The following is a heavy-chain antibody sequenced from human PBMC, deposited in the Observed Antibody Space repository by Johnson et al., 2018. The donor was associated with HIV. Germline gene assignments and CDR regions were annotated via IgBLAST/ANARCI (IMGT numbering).Heavy chain of an antibody. Sequence: VQLVESGGGVVQPGGSLRLSCVASGFTFSRYGMQWVRQAPGKGLECVAVISYDGSNKYYADSVKGRFTISRDNSKNTLYLQMNSLRAEDTALYYCAKDGHSSGWEGGAFDIWGQGTMVTVSS. CDR3: AKDGHSSGWEGGAFDI. CDR1: GFTFSRYG. D-gene: IGHD6-19*01. CDR2: ISYDGSNK. V-gene: IGHV3-30*18. J-gene: IGHJ3*02.